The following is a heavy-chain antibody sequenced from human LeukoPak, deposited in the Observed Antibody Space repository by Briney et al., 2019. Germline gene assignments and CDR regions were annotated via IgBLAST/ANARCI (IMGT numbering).Heavy chain of an antibody. CDR1: GFTFDDYA. V-gene: IGHV3-9*01. J-gene: IGHJ3*02. D-gene: IGHD4-11*01. CDR3: AKDYIGAFDI. CDR2: ISWNSGSR. Sequence: GGSLRLSCTASGFTFDDYAMPWVRQAPGKGLEWVSGISWNSGSRGYADSVKGRFTISRDNAKNSLYLQMNSLRAEDTALYYCAKDYIGAFDIWGQGTMVTVSS.